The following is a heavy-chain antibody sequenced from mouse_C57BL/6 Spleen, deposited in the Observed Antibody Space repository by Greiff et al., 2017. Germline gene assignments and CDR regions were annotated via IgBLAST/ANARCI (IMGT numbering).Heavy chain of an antibody. V-gene: IGHV5-17*01. J-gene: IGHJ3*01. CDR1: GFPFSDYG. Sequence: EVKLMASGGGLVKPGGSLKLSCAASGFPFSDYGMHWVRQAPEQGLEWVAYISSGSSTIYYADTVKGRFTISRDNAKNTLFLQMTSLRSEDTAMYYCAIYDYDAWFAYWGQGTLVTVSA. CDR3: AIYDYDAWFAY. D-gene: IGHD2-4*01. CDR2: ISSGSSTI.